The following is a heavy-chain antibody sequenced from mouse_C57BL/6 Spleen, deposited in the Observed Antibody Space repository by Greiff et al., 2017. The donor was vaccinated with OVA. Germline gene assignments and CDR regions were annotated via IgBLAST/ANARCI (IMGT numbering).Heavy chain of an antibody. CDR1: GFSLTSYA. V-gene: IGHV2-9-1*01. CDR2: IWTGGGT. D-gene: IGHD1-1*01. CDR3: ARNSPYYYGSSYNYYAMDY. Sequence: VMLVESGPGLVAPSQSLSITCTVSGFSLTSYAISWVRQPPGKGLEWLGVIWTGGGTNYNSALKSRLSISKDNSKSQVFLKMNSLQTDDTARYYCARNSPYYYGSSYNYYAMDYWGQGTSVTVSS. J-gene: IGHJ4*01.